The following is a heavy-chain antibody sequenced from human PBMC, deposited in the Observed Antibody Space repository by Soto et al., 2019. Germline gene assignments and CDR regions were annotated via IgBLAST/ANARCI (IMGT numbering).Heavy chain of an antibody. Sequence: PGGSLRLSCAASGFTFDDYAMHWVRQAPGKGLEWVSGISWNSGSIGYADSVKGRFTISRDNAKNSLYLQMNSLRAEDTALYYCAKESSSSGWYPTLFDPWGQGTLVTVSS. CDR1: GFTFDDYA. V-gene: IGHV3-9*01. CDR2: ISWNSGSI. D-gene: IGHD6-19*01. J-gene: IGHJ5*02. CDR3: AKESSSSGWYPTLFDP.